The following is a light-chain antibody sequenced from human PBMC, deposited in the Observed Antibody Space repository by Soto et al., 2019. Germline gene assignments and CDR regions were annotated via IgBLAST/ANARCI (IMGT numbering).Light chain of an antibody. Sequence: DIQMTQSPSTLSASVGDRVTITCRASQSISNWLAWHQQKPGKAPKLLIYKASSLQSGVPSRFSGSGSGTEFTLTISSLQPDDLATYYCQQYNSYRAFGQGTKVEIK. J-gene: IGKJ1*01. CDR3: QQYNSYRA. V-gene: IGKV1-5*03. CDR1: QSISNW. CDR2: KAS.